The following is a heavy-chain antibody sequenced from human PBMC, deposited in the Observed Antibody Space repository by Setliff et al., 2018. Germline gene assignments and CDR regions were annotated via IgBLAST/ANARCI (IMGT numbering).Heavy chain of an antibody. CDR1: GYNFNSHW. CDR2: IFPADSET. Sequence: GESLKISCATSGYNFNSHWIAWVRQVPGGGLEWMGLIFPADSETRYSPSFQGQFTMSVDTSINTAYLQWNSLKASDTALYFCARLPSTGSAFFQHWGQGTLVIVSS. CDR3: ARLPSTGSAFFQH. J-gene: IGHJ1*01. D-gene: IGHD1-1*01. V-gene: IGHV5-51*01.